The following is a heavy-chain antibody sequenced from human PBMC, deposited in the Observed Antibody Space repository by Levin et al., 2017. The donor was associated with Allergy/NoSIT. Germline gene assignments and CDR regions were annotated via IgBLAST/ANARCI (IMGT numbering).Heavy chain of an antibody. D-gene: IGHD4-23*01. J-gene: IGHJ4*02. CDR1: GLSLGNYW. CDR3: ARDPGGYDY. V-gene: IGHV3-7*01. Sequence: GGSLRLSCAASGLSLGNYWMTWVRQAPGKGLEWVASIRQDGGEKYYVDSVKGRFTISRDNAKNSLYLQMNNLRAEDTAIYFCARDPGGYDYWGQGTLVTASS. CDR2: IRQDGGEK.